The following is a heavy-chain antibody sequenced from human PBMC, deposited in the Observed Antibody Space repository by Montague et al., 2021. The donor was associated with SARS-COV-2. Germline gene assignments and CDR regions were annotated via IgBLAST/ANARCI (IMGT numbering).Heavy chain of an antibody. Sequence: TLSLTCTVSGGSISSGSYYWSWIRQPAGKGLEWIGRISISGSTNYNPSLKSRVTISVVTSKNQFSLKLSSVTAADTAVYYCARDMAVAGLFDYWGQGTLVTVSS. CDR1: GGSISSGSYY. CDR3: ARDMAVAGLFDY. V-gene: IGHV4-61*02. J-gene: IGHJ4*02. D-gene: IGHD6-19*01. CDR2: ISISGST.